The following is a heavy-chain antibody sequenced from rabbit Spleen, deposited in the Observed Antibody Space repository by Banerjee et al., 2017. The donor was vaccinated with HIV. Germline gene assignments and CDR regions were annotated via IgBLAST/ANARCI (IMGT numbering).Heavy chain of an antibody. Sequence: QEQLVESGGGLVKPEGSLTLTCTASGFSFSSRYWIWWVRQAPGKGLEWIGYIVFGSGSTYYANWAKGRFTISKTSSTTVTLQMTSLTAADTATYFCARDNSGRGPDLDLWGPGTLV. J-gene: IGHJ4*01. CDR3: ARDNSGRGPDLDL. V-gene: IGHV1S45*01. D-gene: IGHD4-1*01. CDR1: GFSFSSRYW. CDR2: IVFGSGST.